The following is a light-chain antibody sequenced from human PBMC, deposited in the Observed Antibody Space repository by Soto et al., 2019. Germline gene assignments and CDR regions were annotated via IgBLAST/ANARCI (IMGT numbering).Light chain of an antibody. J-gene: IGKJ1*01. CDR1: QGISSY. V-gene: IGKV1-8*01. Sequence: AIRMTQSPSSLSASTGDRVTIPCRASQGISSYLAWYQQKPGKAPKLLIYEASSLESGVPSRFSGSGSGTEFTLTISSLQPDDFATYYCQHYDSYSRKFGQGTKVDIK. CDR2: EAS. CDR3: QHYDSYSRK.